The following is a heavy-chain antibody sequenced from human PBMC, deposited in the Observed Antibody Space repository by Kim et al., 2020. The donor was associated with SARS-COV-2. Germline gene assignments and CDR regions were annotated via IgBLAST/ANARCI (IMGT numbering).Heavy chain of an antibody. Sequence: ASVKVSCKASGYTFTSYYMHWVRQAPGQGLEWMGIINPSGGSTSYAQKFQGRVTMPRDTSTSTVYMELSSLRSEDTAVYYCARDLHGGQIFDYWGQGTLVTVSS. D-gene: IGHD4-17*01. J-gene: IGHJ4*02. CDR1: GYTFTSYY. CDR2: INPSGGST. CDR3: ARDLHGGQIFDY. V-gene: IGHV1-46*01.